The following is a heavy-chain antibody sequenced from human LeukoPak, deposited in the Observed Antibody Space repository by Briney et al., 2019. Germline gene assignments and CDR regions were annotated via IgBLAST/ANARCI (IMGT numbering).Heavy chain of an antibody. V-gene: IGHV4-34*01. Sequence: PSETLSLTCAAYGGSFSGYYWSWIRQPPGKGLEWIGEINHSGSTNYNPSLKSRVSISVDTPKNKFSLKLSSVTAADTAVYYCARGTAWGYYGSGSYYYWGQGTLVTVSS. CDR1: GGSFSGYY. J-gene: IGHJ4*02. CDR2: INHSGST. CDR3: ARGTAWGYYGSGSYYY. D-gene: IGHD3-10*01.